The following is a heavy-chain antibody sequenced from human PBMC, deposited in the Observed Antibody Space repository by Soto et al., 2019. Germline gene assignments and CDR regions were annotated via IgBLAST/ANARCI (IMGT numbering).Heavy chain of an antibody. CDR2: ISASGGRT. Sequence: PGGPLRLSCAASGFIFNKYAMSWVRQAPGKGLEWVSGISASGGRTVYSDSVKGRFTISRDVSEKTMSLQMNSLRVEDTAIYFCAKDPNGDYIGGFEFGGQGTMVTVSS. V-gene: IGHV3-23*01. CDR1: GFIFNKYA. D-gene: IGHD4-4*01. CDR3: AKDPNGDYIGGFEF. J-gene: IGHJ3*01.